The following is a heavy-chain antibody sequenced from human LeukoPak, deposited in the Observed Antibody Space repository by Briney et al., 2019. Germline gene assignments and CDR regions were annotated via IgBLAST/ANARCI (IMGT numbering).Heavy chain of an antibody. CDR1: GGSISSGDYY. J-gene: IGHJ4*02. CDR2: IYYSGST. CDR3: ASWSGPNPTIDY. Sequence: SETLSLTCTVSGGSISSGDYYWSWIRQPPGKGLEWIGYIYYSGSTYYNPSLKSRVTISVDTSKNQFSLKLSSVTAADTAVYYCASWSGPNPTIDYWGQGTLVTVSS. V-gene: IGHV4-30-4*08. D-gene: IGHD3-3*01.